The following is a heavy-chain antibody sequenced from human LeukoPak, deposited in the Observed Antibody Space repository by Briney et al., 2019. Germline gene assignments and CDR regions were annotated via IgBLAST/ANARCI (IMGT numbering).Heavy chain of an antibody. D-gene: IGHD3-10*01. CDR1: GYTFTSYD. Sequence: GASVKVSCKASGYTFTSYDINWVRQATGQGLEWMGWMNPNSGNTGYAQKFQGRVTITTDESTSTAYMELSSLRSEDTAVYYCARDRWAITMVRGVYYMDVWGKGTTVTVSS. V-gene: IGHV1-8*01. J-gene: IGHJ6*03. CDR2: MNPNSGNT. CDR3: ARDRWAITMVRGVYYMDV.